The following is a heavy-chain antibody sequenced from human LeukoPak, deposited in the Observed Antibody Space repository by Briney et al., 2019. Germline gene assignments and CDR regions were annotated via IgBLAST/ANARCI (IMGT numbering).Heavy chain of an antibody. CDR3: AKSYSGSYFDY. Sequence: PGGSLRLSCAASGFTFSSYAMHSVRQAPGKGLEWVAVISYDGSNKYYADSVKGRFTISRDNSKNTLYLQMNSLRAEDTAVYYCAKSYSGSYFDYWGQGTLVTVSS. D-gene: IGHD1-26*01. CDR2: ISYDGSNK. V-gene: IGHV3-30-3*01. CDR1: GFTFSSYA. J-gene: IGHJ4*02.